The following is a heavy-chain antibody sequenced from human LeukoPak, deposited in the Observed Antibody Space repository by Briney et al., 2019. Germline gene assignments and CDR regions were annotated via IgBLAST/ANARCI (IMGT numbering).Heavy chain of an antibody. J-gene: IGHJ5*02. CDR3: TQKPAYEILTGENWFDP. V-gene: IGHV4-59*01. CDR1: GGSISSYY. Sequence: SETLSLTCTVSGGSISSYYWSWIRQPPGKGLEWIGYIYYSGSTNYNPSLKSRVTISVDTSKNQFSLKLSSVTAADTAVFFFTQKPAYEILTGENWFDPWGQGTLVTVSS. D-gene: IGHD3-9*01. CDR2: IYYSGST.